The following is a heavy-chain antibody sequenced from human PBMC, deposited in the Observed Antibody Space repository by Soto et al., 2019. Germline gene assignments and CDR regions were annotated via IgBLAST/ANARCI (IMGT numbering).Heavy chain of an antibody. CDR3: ARKEEMAGSDAFDI. CDR1: GFTFSDYY. CDR2: ISSSSSYT. V-gene: IGHV3-11*06. J-gene: IGHJ3*02. Sequence: GGSLRLSCAASGFTFSDYYMSWIRQAPGKGLEWVSYISSSSSYTNYADSVKGRFTISRDNAKNSLYLQMNSLRAEDTAVYYCARKEEMAGSDAFDIWGQGTMVTVSS. D-gene: IGHD3-10*01.